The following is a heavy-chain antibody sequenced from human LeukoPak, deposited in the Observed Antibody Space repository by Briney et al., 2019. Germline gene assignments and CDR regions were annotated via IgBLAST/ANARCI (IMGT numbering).Heavy chain of an antibody. CDR2: IKGDGGEK. D-gene: IGHD3-3*01. CDR3: ARDFRFLEDY. CDR1: GFTDSTKY. J-gene: IGHJ4*02. Sequence: GGSLRLSCAASGFTDSTKYMTWVRQAPGKGLEWVGNIKGDGGEKYYVDSVKGRFTISRDNAKNSLYLQMNSLRAEDTAVYYCARDFRFLEDYWGQGTLVTVSS. V-gene: IGHV3-7*01.